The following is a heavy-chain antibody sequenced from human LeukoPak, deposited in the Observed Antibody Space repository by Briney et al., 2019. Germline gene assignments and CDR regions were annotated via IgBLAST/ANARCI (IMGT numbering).Heavy chain of an antibody. J-gene: IGHJ3*02. V-gene: IGHV3-74*01. D-gene: IGHD4-17*01. CDR2: FNSDGIST. Sequence: GGSLSLSCAASGFTFSNYWMHWVRQAPGKGLVWVSRFNSDGISTSYADSVKGRFTISRDNAKNTLYLQMNSLRAEDTAVYYCATDLYLLYGDPRGAFEIWGQGTMVTVSS. CDR1: GFTFSNYW. CDR3: ATDLYLLYGDPRGAFEI.